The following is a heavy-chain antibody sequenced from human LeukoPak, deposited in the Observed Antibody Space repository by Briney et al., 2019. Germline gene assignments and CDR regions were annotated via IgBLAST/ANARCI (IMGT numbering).Heavy chain of an antibody. CDR1: GFTFSSYA. Sequence: GGSLRLSCAASGFTFSSYAMSWVRQTPGKGLEWVSLISGSGGNTYYADSVKGRFTISRDNSKNTLYPQMNSLRAEDTAVYYCAEAPRIAMIAVVTSFDYWGQGTLVTVSS. CDR3: AEAPRIAMIAVVTSFDY. V-gene: IGHV3-23*01. D-gene: IGHD3-22*01. J-gene: IGHJ4*02. CDR2: ISGSGGNT.